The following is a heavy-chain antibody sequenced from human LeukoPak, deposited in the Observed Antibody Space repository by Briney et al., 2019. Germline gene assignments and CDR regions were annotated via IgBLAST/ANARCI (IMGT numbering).Heavy chain of an antibody. V-gene: IGHV3-53*01. J-gene: IGHJ4*02. D-gene: IGHD1-20*01. Sequence: GGSLRLSCEASGFSVSNYMSWVRQAPGKGLEWVSVIYSNGNTYYADSVKGRFTISRDNSKNTLYLQMNSLRAEDTAVYYCARGIVNWYAVYWGQGTLVTVSS. CDR3: ARGIVNWYAVY. CDR2: IYSNGNT. CDR1: GFSVSNY.